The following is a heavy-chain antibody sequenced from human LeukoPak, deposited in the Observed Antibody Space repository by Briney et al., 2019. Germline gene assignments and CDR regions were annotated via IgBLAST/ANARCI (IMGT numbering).Heavy chain of an antibody. Sequence: GGSLRLSCAASGFTFSIYSMDWVRQAPGRGLEWVSSITSNSASIYYADSVKGRFSISRDNAKNSLYLQMNSLRAEDTAVYFCARDQWLDYWGQGTLVTVSS. CDR3: ARDQWLDY. D-gene: IGHD6-19*01. J-gene: IGHJ4*02. CDR2: ITSNSASI. CDR1: GFTFSIYS. V-gene: IGHV3-21*01.